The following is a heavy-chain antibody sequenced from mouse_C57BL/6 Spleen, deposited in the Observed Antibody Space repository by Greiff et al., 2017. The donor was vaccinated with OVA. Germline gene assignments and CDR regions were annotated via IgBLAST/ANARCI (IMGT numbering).Heavy chain of an antibody. CDR2: IDPENGDT. D-gene: IGHD2-5*01. Sequence: VQLQQSGAELVRPGASVKLSCTASGFNIKDDYMHWVKQRPEQGLEWIGWIDPENGDTEYASKFQGKATITAYTSSNTAYLQLSSVTSEDTAVYYCTTGSNSFAYWGQGTLVTVSA. CDR3: TTGSNSFAY. V-gene: IGHV14-4*01. J-gene: IGHJ3*01. CDR1: GFNIKDDY.